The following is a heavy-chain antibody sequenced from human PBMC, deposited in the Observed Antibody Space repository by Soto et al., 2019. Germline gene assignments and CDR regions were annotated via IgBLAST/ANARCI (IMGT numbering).Heavy chain of an antibody. CDR1: GYTFSTYG. Sequence: GASVKVSCKASGYTFSTYGITWVRQAPGQGRDGMGWTNPLKGDTKSPAHFQDRVTTTTHTSPRTAYIAMRSLKSDDTAGYLFARVKVPAAILGAFDLWGQGTLVTVSS. CDR3: ARVKVPAAILGAFDL. J-gene: IGHJ3*01. V-gene: IGHV1-18*01. CDR2: TNPLKGDT. D-gene: IGHD2-2*02.